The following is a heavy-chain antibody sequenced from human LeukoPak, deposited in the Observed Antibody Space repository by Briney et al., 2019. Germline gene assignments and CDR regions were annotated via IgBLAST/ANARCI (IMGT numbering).Heavy chain of an antibody. CDR2: INPSGGST. CDR1: GYTFTSYY. CDR3: ARGKKTTGTTAGIFDY. Sequence: PGASVKVSCKASGYTFTSYYMHWVRQAPGQGLEWMGIINPSGGSTSYAQKFQGRVTMTRDTSTSTVYMELSSLRSEDTAVYYCARGKKTTGTTAGIFDYWGQGTLVTVSS. D-gene: IGHD1-7*01. J-gene: IGHJ4*02. V-gene: IGHV1-46*01.